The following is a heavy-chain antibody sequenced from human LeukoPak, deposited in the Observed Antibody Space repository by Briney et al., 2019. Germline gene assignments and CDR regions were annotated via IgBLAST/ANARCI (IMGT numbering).Heavy chain of an antibody. CDR3: ARSENYYGDFDY. Sequence: PSETLSLTCAVYGGSFSGFYWSWIRQPPGKGLEWIGEINHSGSTNYNPSLKSRVTISVDTSKNQFSLKLSSVTAADTAVYYCARSENYYGDFDYWGQGTLVTVSS. V-gene: IGHV4-34*01. D-gene: IGHD1-26*01. CDR1: GGSFSGFY. J-gene: IGHJ4*02. CDR2: INHSGST.